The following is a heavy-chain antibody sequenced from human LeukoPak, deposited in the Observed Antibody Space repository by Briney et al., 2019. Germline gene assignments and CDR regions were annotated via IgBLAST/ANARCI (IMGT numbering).Heavy chain of an antibody. D-gene: IGHD6-13*01. CDR2: ISYDGSNK. CDR1: GFTFSSYA. J-gene: IGHJ5*02. CDR3: ARDTYSSSWLNWFDP. V-gene: IGHV3-30-3*01. Sequence: PGGSLRLSCAASGFTFSSYAMHWVRQAPGKGLEWVAVISYDGSNKYYADSVKGRFTISRDNSKNTLYLQMNSLRAEDTAVYYCARDTYSSSWLNWFDPWGQGTLVTASS.